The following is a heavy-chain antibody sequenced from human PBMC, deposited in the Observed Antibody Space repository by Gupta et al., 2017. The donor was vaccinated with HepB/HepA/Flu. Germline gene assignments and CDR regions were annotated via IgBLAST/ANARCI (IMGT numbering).Heavy chain of an antibody. CDR2: ISSDGSNK. D-gene: IGHD2-15*01. CDR3: AKDRSDVVVTAEYFQH. Sequence: QVQLVESGGGVVQPGRSLRLSCEASGFTFSRQGLHGVRQPPGKGLEWVAVISSDGSNKWYADSVKGRFTISRDNSKNTVYLQMNSLRPEDAAVYFCAKDRSDVVVTAEYFQHWGQGTLVTVSS. J-gene: IGHJ1*01. CDR1: GFTFSRQG. V-gene: IGHV3-30*18.